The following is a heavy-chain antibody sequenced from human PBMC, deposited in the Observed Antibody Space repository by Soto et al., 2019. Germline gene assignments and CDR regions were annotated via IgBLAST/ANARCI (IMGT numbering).Heavy chain of an antibody. Sequence: SETLSLTCAVYGGCFSGYYWSWIRQPPGKGLEWIGEINHSGSTNYNPSLKSRVTISVDTSKNQFSLKLSSVTAADTAVYYCASRYGSCFGEWGEGTLVTVSS. V-gene: IGHV4-34*01. CDR2: INHSGST. J-gene: IGHJ4*02. CDR1: GGCFSGYY. D-gene: IGHD3-16*02. CDR3: ASRYGSCFGE.